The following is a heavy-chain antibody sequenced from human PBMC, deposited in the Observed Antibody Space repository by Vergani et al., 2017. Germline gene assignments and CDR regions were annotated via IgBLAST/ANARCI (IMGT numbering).Heavy chain of an antibody. CDR2: IGTAGDT. Sequence: EVQLVESGGVVVQPGGSLRLSCAASGFTFDDYGMHWVRQAPGKGLEWVSAIGTAGDTYYPGSVKGRFTISRENAKNSLYLQMNGLRAGDTAVYYCARGGVVGSTGRTFEFWGQGTTVTVSS. CDR3: ARGGVVGSTGRTFEF. J-gene: IGHJ3*01. CDR1: GFTFDDYG. D-gene: IGHD1-26*01. V-gene: IGHV3-13*01.